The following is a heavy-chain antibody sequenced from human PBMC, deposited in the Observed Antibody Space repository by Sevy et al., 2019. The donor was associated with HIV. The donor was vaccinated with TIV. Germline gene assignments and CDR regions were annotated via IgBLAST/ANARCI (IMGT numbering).Heavy chain of an antibody. J-gene: IGHJ4*02. CDR3: ARDRGELLSSAFDY. D-gene: IGHD1-26*01. Sequence: GGSLRLSCAASGFTFSDYAIHWVRQAPGKGLEWVAVISYDGRNNKYNADSVKGRFTISRDNSKNTLYLQMNSLRAEDTAIYYCARDRGELLSSAFDYWGQGTLVTVSS. CDR1: GFTFSDYA. CDR2: ISYDGRNNK. V-gene: IGHV3-30*19.